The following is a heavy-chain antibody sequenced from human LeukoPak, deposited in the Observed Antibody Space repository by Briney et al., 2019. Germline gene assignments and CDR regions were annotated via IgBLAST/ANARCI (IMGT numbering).Heavy chain of an antibody. CDR1: GYTCTSYY. CDR2: INPSGGST. CDR3: ARGGYNIVVVTAATFDY. V-gene: IGHV1-46*01. J-gene: IGHJ4*02. Sequence: GASVKVTCKASGYTCTSYYMHWVRQAPGQGLEWMGIINPSGGSTSYAQKFQGRVTMTRDTSTSTVYMELSSLRSEDTAVYYCARGGYNIVVVTAATFDYWGQGTLVTVSS. D-gene: IGHD2-21*02.